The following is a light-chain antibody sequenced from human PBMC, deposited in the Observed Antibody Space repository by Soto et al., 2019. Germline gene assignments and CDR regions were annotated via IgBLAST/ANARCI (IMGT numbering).Light chain of an antibody. CDR1: QSISST. V-gene: IGKV3-15*01. CDR2: GAS. J-gene: IGKJ2*01. CDR3: QKYNNWPPAA. Sequence: EIVMTQSPATLSVSPGERATLSCRAGQSISSTLAWYQQKPGQAPRLLIYGASVRATGIPARFSGSGSGTEFTLTISSLQSEDFAVYYCQKYNNWPPAAFGQGTKLEIK.